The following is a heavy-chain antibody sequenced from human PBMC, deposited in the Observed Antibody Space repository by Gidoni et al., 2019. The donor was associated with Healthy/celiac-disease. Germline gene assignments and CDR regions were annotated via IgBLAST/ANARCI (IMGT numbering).Heavy chain of an antibody. CDR3: ARQGYYDSSGYYQFDY. D-gene: IGHD3-22*01. Sequence: LRLSCAASGFTVSSNYMSWVRQAPGKGLEWVSVIYSGGSTYYADSVKGRFTISRDNSKNTLYLQMNSLRAEDTAVYYCARQGYYDSSGYYQFDYWGQGTLVTVSS. V-gene: IGHV3-53*01. CDR1: GFTVSSNY. J-gene: IGHJ4*02. CDR2: IYSGGST.